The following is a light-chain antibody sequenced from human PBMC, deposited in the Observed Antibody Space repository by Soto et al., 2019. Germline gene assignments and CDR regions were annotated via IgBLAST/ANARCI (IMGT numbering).Light chain of an antibody. Sequence: EIVLTQSPATLSLSPGGRATLSCRASQSVSSYLAWYQQKPGQAPRLLIYDASNRATGIPARLSASGSGTDFTLTISSLEPEDFAVYYCQQRSNWPSLTFGGGTKVEIK. CDR1: QSVSSY. V-gene: IGKV3-11*01. CDR2: DAS. CDR3: QQRSNWPSLT. J-gene: IGKJ4*01.